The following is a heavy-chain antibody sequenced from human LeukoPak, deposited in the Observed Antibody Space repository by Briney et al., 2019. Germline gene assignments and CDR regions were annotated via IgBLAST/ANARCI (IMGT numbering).Heavy chain of an antibody. J-gene: IGHJ4*02. CDR2: IKEDGTES. CDR3: ARVGSSRPFDN. D-gene: IGHD2-2*01. Sequence: PGGSLRLSCAASGFTFSSYWMTWVRQAPGKGLEWVANIKEDGTESFYVDSVKGRFTISRDNAKSSLSLQMNSLTDEDTAVYYCARVGSSRPFDNWGQGALVTVSS. V-gene: IGHV3-7*04. CDR1: GFTFSSYW.